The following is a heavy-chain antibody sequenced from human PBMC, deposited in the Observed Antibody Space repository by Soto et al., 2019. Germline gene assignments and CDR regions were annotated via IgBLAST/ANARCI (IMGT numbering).Heavy chain of an antibody. D-gene: IGHD6-19*01. CDR2: ISYDGINK. CDR1: GFTFSSYA. J-gene: IGHJ4*02. CDR3: VKDGVSGWSDYFFDY. Sequence: QVHLVESGGGVVQPGRSLRLSCAASGFTFSSYAMHWVRRTPGKGLECVALISYDGINKYYADSVKGRFTVSRDNSKSTLYLQMNSLSAEDTAVYYCVKDGVSGWSDYFFDYWSQGTLVTVSS. V-gene: IGHV3-30*18.